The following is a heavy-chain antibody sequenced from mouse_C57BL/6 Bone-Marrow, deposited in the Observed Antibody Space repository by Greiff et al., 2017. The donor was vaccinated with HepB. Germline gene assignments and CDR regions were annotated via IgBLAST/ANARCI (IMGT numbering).Heavy chain of an antibody. CDR2: IWGVGST. D-gene: IGHD1-1*01. J-gene: IGHJ4*01. CDR1: GFSLTSYG. Sequence: VKLQESGPGLVAPSLSLSITCTVSGFSLTSYGVDWVRQSPGKGLEWLGVIWGVGSTNYNSALKSRLSISKDNSKSQVFLKMNSLQTDDTAMYYCARNYYGIMDYWGQGTSVTVSS. CDR3: ARNYYGIMDY. V-gene: IGHV2-6*01.